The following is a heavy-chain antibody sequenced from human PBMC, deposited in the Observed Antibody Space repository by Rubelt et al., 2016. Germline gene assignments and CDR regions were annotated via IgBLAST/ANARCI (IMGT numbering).Heavy chain of an antibody. CDR2: ISGSGLTT. Sequence: GKGLEWVSDISGSGLTTYYADSVKGRFTISRDNSRNTLYLQMNRLGPEDTAVYFCVRGMGHFDTSSYYDSWGQGTLVTVSS. J-gene: IGHJ5*01. CDR3: VRGMGHFDTSSYYDS. D-gene: IGHD3-22*01. V-gene: IGHV3-23*01.